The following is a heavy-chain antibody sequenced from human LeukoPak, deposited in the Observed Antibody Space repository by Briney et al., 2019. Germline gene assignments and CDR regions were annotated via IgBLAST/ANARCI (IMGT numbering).Heavy chain of an antibody. J-gene: IGHJ5*02. CDR1: GVSISSYY. Sequence: SETLSLTCTVSGVSISSYYWSWIRQPPGKGLEWIGYIYYSGSTHYNPSLKSRVTISVDTSKNQFSLKLSSVTAADTAVYYCARDMADWWFDPWGQGTLVTVSS. D-gene: IGHD5-24*01. V-gene: IGHV4-59*06. CDR3: ARDMADWWFDP. CDR2: IYYSGST.